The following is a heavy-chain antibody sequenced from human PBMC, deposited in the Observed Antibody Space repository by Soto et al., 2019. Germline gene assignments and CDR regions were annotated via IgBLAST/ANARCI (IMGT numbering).Heavy chain of an antibody. D-gene: IGHD3-3*01. Sequence: PSETLSFTCAVSGGSSSSSGYYWGWIRQPAGKGLEWIGSSHYSGSTDENVCLKVGGIISVETAKNEWSLKLSSVTAADEAVYYCARHQYYDFWSGYAPFDYWGQGALVT. CDR2: SHYSGST. CDR1: GGSSSSSGYY. CDR3: ARHQYYDFWSGYAPFDY. J-gene: IGHJ4*02. V-gene: IGHV4-39*01.